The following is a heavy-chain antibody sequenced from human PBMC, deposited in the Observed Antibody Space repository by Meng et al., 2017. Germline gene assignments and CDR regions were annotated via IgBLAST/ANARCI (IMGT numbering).Heavy chain of an antibody. D-gene: IGHD6-19*01. CDR2: INHSGST. J-gene: IGHJ4*02. CDR1: GGSFSGYY. Sequence: SETLSLTCAVYGGSFSGYYWSWIRQPPGKGLEWMGEINHSGSTNYNPSLKSRVTISVDTSKNQFSLKLSSVTAADTAVYYCARVAGENKTLDYWGQGTLVTVSS. CDR3: ARVAGENKTLDY. V-gene: IGHV4-34*01.